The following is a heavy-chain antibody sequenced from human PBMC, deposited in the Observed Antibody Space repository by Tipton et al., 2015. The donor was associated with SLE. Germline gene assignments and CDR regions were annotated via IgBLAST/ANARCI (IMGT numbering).Heavy chain of an antibody. Sequence: SLRLSCVASGFAFSSYAMSWVRQAPGRGLEWVSGISGDGYTTYYADSVKGRFIISRDNSKSAMWLQMNSLRAEDMAIYYCAKEAVVRPIDYWGQGTLVTVSS. CDR1: GFAFSSYA. V-gene: IGHV3-23*01. D-gene: IGHD3-10*01. J-gene: IGHJ4*02. CDR2: ISGDGYTT. CDR3: AKEAVVRPIDY.